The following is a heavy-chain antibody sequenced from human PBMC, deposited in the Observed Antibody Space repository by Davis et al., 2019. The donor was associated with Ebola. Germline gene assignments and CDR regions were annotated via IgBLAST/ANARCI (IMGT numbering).Heavy chain of an antibody. J-gene: IGHJ4*02. Sequence: ASVKVSCKASGYIFTGNYMHWVRQAPGQGLEWMGWINPNSGGTNYAQKFQGRVTMTRDTSISTAYMELSRLRSDDTAVYYCARDAGYYYGSGSKPDYWGQGTLVTVSS. CDR2: INPNSGGT. V-gene: IGHV1-2*02. CDR1: GYIFTGNY. D-gene: IGHD3-10*01. CDR3: ARDAGYYYGSGSKPDY.